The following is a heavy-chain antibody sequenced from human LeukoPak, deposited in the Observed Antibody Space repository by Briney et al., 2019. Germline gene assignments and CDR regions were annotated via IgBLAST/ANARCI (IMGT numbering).Heavy chain of an antibody. CDR3: ARGDGFNYY. CDR2: IYYSGST. J-gene: IGHJ4*02. CDR1: DDSISIYY. V-gene: IGHV4-59*01. D-gene: IGHD5-24*01. Sequence: SETLSLICSVSDDSISIYYWSWIRQPPGKGLEWIGYIYYSGSTNYNPSLKSRVTISVDTSKNQFSLKLSSVTAADTAVYYCARGDGFNYYWGQGTLVTVSS.